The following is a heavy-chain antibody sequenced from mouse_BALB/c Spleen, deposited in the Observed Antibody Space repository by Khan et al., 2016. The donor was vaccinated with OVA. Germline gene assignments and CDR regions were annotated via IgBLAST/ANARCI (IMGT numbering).Heavy chain of an antibody. CDR3: ASDYGSSFWFAY. D-gene: IGHD1-1*01. V-gene: IGHV1S136*01. J-gene: IGHJ3*01. Sequence: EVQLQESGPELVKPGASVKMSCKATGYTFTNYIIDWVKQKPGQGLEWIGYINPYNDGTKYNEKFKGKATLTSDKSSSTAYMELSGLTSEDSAVYYCASDYGSSFWFAYWGQGTLVTVSA. CDR1: GYTFTNYI. CDR2: INPYNDGT.